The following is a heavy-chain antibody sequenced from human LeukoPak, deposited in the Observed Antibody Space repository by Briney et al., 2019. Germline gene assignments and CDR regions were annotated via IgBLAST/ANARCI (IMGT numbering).Heavy chain of an antibody. CDR3: ARDMMAIIGYYYLMDV. CDR1: GGSITSYY. Sequence: PSETPSLTCTVSGGSITSYYWSWIRQPAGKGLEWIGRIYVSGSTNYNPSLKSRVTMSVDTSKNQISLKLSSVTAADTAVYYCARDMMAIIGYYYLMDVWGQGTTVTVSS. D-gene: IGHD3-16*01. J-gene: IGHJ6*02. CDR2: IYVSGST. V-gene: IGHV4-4*07.